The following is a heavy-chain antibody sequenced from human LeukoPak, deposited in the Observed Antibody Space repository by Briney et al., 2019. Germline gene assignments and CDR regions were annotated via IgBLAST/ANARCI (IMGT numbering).Heavy chain of an antibody. CDR2: INPNSGGT. D-gene: IGHD2-2*01. CDR1: GYTLTELS. CDR3: ASSAQLLDYYGMGV. V-gene: IGHV1-2*04. Sequence: ASVKVSCKVSGYTLTELSMHWVRQAPGKGLEWMGWINPNSGGTNYAQKFQGWVTMTRDTSISTAYMELSRLRSDDTAVYYCASSAQLLDYYGMGVWGQGTTVTVSS. J-gene: IGHJ6*02.